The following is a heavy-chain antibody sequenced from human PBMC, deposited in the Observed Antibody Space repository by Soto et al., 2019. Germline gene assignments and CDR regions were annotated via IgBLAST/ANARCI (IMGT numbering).Heavy chain of an antibody. CDR2: INPNSGGT. Sequence: ASVKVSCKASGYTFTGYYMHWARQAPGQGLEWMGWINPNSGGTNYAQKFQGWVTMTRDTSISTAYMELSRLRSDDTAVYYCARDSSSWYYYGMDVWGQGTTVTVSS. V-gene: IGHV1-2*04. J-gene: IGHJ6*02. D-gene: IGHD6-13*01. CDR3: ARDSSSWYYYGMDV. CDR1: GYTFTGYY.